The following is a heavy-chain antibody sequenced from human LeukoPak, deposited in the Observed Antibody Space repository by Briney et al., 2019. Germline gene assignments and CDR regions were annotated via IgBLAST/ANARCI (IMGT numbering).Heavy chain of an antibody. CDR2: IYYSGST. CDR3: ARDRGYSGYDYYDY. CDR1: GGSISSGGYY. V-gene: IGHV4-31*03. Sequence: PSETLSLTCTVSGGSISSGGYYWRWIRQHPGKGLEWIGCIYYSGSTYYNPSLKSRVTISVDTSKNQFSLKLSSVTAADTAVYYCARDRGYSGYDYYDYWGQGTLVTVSS. J-gene: IGHJ4*02. D-gene: IGHD5-12*01.